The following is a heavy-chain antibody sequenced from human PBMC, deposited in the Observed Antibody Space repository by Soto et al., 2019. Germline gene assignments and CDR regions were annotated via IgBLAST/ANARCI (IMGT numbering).Heavy chain of an antibody. Sequence: ASVKVSCKASGYTFTSYYMHWVRQAPGQGLEWMGIINPSGGSTSYVQKFQGRVTMTRDTSTSTVYMELSSLRSEDTAVYYCARDIYCSGGSCYGGLDYWGQGTLVTV. D-gene: IGHD2-15*01. CDR3: ARDIYCSGGSCYGGLDY. CDR1: GYTFTSYY. V-gene: IGHV1-46*01. J-gene: IGHJ4*02. CDR2: INPSGGST.